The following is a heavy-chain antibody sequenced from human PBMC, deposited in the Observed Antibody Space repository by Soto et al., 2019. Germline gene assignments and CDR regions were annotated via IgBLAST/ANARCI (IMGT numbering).Heavy chain of an antibody. CDR1: GYTFTSYG. J-gene: IGHJ6*02. V-gene: IGHV1-18*01. CDR2: ISAYNGNT. CDR3: ARDRGRYCTNGVCYAPHYYGMDV. D-gene: IGHD2-8*01. Sequence: QVQLVQSGAEVKKPGASVKVSCKASGYTFTSYGISWVRQAPGQGLEWMGWISAYNGNTNYAQKLQGRVTMTTDTSTSTAYMGLRSLRSDDTAVYYCARDRGRYCTNGVCYAPHYYGMDVWGQGTTVTVSS.